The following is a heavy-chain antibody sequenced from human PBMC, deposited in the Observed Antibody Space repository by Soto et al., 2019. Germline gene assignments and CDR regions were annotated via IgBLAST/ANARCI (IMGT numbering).Heavy chain of an antibody. J-gene: IGHJ4*02. CDR2: ICSSGST. CDR1: GASVSGCDYY. CDR3: ARHRRATGTCARPLDN. D-gene: IGHD1-1*01. Sequence: QLQLQESGPGLVKPSETLSLTCTVSGASVSGCDYYWGWVRQPPGKGLAWIGSICSSGSTYYNPSLKSRVTISVDTSNSQFYLSLTSVTAADTAVYFCARHRRATGTCARPLDNWGQGTLVTVSS. V-gene: IGHV4-39*01.